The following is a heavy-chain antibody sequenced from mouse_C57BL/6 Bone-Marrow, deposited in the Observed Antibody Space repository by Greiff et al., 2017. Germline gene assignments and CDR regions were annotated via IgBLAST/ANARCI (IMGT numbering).Heavy chain of an antibody. V-gene: IGHV5-4*01. J-gene: IGHJ4*01. Sequence: EVMLVESGGGLVKPGGSLKLSCAASGFTFSSYAMSWVRQTPEQRLEWVATISDGGSYTYYPDNVQGRFTISRDNAKNNLYLQMSHLKSEDTAMYYCARDLTTVVAEDYAMDYWGQGTSVTVSS. CDR3: ARDLTTVVAEDYAMDY. CDR2: ISDGGSYT. CDR1: GFTFSSYA. D-gene: IGHD1-1*01.